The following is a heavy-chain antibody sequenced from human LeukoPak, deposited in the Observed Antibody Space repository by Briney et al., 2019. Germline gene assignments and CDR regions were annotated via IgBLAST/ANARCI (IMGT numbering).Heavy chain of an antibody. J-gene: IGHJ4*02. CDR3: ARDTNDILTGHYVDY. V-gene: IGHV4-39*07. CDR1: GGSISSSSYY. Sequence: PSGTLSLTCTVSGGSISSSSYYWGWIRQPPGKGLEWIGSIYYSGSTYYNPSLKSRVTISVDTSKNQFSLKLSSVTAADTAVYYCARDTNDILTGHYVDYWGQGTLVTVSS. D-gene: IGHD3-9*01. CDR2: IYYSGST.